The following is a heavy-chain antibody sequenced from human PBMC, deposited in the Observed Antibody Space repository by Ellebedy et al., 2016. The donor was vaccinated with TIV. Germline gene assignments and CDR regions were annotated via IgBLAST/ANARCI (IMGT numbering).Heavy chain of an antibody. D-gene: IGHD1-26*01. Sequence: GESLKISXAVSGFRFSSYAMSWVRQAPGKGLEWVSSISLTGGETYYADSVKGRFTISRDNSKNTLYLEMDDLRADDTAVYYCAKGWADFDYWGQGTLVAVSS. V-gene: IGHV3-23*01. J-gene: IGHJ4*02. CDR3: AKGWADFDY. CDR1: GFRFSSYA. CDR2: ISLTGGET.